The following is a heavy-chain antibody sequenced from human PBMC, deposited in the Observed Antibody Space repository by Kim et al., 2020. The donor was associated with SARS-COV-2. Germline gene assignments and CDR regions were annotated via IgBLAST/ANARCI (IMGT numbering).Heavy chain of an antibody. V-gene: IGHV3-33*01. CDR2: IWYDGSNK. CDR3: ARDELYYYGSGSSGDFDY. CDR1: GFTFSSYG. Sequence: GGSLRHSCAASGFTFSSYGMHWVRQAPGKGLEWVAVIWYDGSNKYYADSVKGRFTISRDNSKNTLYLQMNSLRAEDTAVYYCARDELYYYGSGSSGDFDYWGQGTLVTVSS. D-gene: IGHD3-10*01. J-gene: IGHJ4*02.